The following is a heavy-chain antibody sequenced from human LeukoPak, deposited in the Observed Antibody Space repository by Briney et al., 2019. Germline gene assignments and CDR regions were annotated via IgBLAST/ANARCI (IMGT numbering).Heavy chain of an antibody. CDR2: INQDGSEK. CDR3: ARAREAPANVFPDH. V-gene: IGHV3-7*01. J-gene: IGHJ4*02. CDR1: GFTFSRYW. Sequence: GESLRLSCAASGFTFSRYWMTWVRQSPGKGLEWVANINQDGSEKYYGDSVTGRFTISRDNAENSLFLQMNSLRADDTGVYYCARAREAPANVFPDHWGQGVVVTVSS. D-gene: IGHD2-15*01.